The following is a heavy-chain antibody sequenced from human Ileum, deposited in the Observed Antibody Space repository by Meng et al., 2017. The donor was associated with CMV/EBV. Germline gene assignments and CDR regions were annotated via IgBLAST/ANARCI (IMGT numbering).Heavy chain of an antibody. J-gene: IGHJ4*02. CDR2: ISYNDVNI. V-gene: IGHV3-9*01. CDR1: GFNIEAYT. D-gene: IGHD5-18*01. Sequence: GGSLRLSCTASGFNIEAYTMHWVRQAPGKGPEWVSCISYNDVNIGYVDSVKGRFTISRDNAKNSLYLQMNSLRAEDTAQYYCSRVLGYTVFDLWGQGTQVTVSS. CDR3: SRVLGYTVFDL.